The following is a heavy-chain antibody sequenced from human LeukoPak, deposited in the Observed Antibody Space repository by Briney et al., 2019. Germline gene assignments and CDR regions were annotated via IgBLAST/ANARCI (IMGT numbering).Heavy chain of an antibody. Sequence: SETLSLTCTVSGGSISSYYWSWIRQPPGKGLEWIGYIYYSGSTNYNPSLMSRVTISVDTSKNQFSLKLRSVTAADTAVYYCAREGQAQYYYDSSGYYRDPGYYFDYWGQGTLVTVSS. D-gene: IGHD3-22*01. V-gene: IGHV4-59*01. J-gene: IGHJ4*02. CDR2: IYYSGST. CDR3: AREGQAQYYYDSSGYYRDPGYYFDY. CDR1: GGSISSYY.